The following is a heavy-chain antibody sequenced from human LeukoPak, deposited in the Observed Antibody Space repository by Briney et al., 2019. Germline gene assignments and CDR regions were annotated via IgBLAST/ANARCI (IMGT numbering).Heavy chain of an antibody. CDR3: ARDRAIYYDSSGYRPH. D-gene: IGHD3-22*01. V-gene: IGHV3-11*04. Sequence: GGSLRLSCAASGFTFSDYYMSWIRQAPGKGLEWVSYISSSGSTIYYADSVKGRFTISRDNAKNSLYLQMNSLRAEDTAVYYCARDRAIYYDSSGYRPHWGQGTLVTVSP. CDR2: ISSSGSTI. J-gene: IGHJ4*02. CDR1: GFTFSDYY.